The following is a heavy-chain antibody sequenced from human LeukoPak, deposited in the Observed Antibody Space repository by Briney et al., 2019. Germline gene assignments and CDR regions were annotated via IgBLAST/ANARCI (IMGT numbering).Heavy chain of an antibody. CDR2: ISYDGSIK. D-gene: IGHD3-3*01. CDR1: GFTSSSYG. V-gene: IGHV3-30*18. J-gene: IGHJ4*02. CDR3: AKENEYDFWSGYSSRSYYFDY. Sequence: GGSLRLSCAASGFTSSSYGINWVREAPGHGLRGGAVISYDGSIKYYTDTVKGRFTISRDNCKNTLYLQMNSLRAEDTAVYDCAKENEYDFWSGYSSRSYYFDYWGQGTLVTVSS.